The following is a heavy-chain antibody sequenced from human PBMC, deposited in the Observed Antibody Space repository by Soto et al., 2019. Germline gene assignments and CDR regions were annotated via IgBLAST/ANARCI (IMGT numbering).Heavy chain of an antibody. D-gene: IGHD3-3*01. CDR2: ISGSGGST. CDR1: GFTFSSYA. CDR3: AKDDFWSGYPTMESGMDV. V-gene: IGHV3-23*01. Sequence: LRLSCAASGFTFSSYAMSWVRQTPGKGLEWVSAISGSGGSTYYADSVKGRFTISRDNSKNTLYLQMNSLRAEDTAVYYCAKDDFWSGYPTMESGMDVWGQGTTVTVSS. J-gene: IGHJ6*02.